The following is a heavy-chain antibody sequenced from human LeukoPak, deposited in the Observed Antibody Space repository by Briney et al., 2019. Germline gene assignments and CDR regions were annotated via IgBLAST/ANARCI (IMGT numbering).Heavy chain of an antibody. D-gene: IGHD5-18*01. J-gene: IGHJ2*01. V-gene: IGHV1-69*05. CDR3: ARVASGYRYGLNWYFDL. CDR1: GGTFSSYA. Sequence: SVKVSCKASGGTFSSYAISWVRQAPGQGLEWMGGIIPIFGTANYAQKFQGRVTITTDESTSTAYMELSSLRSGDTAVYYCARVASGYRYGLNWYFDLWGRGTLVTVSS. CDR2: IIPIFGTA.